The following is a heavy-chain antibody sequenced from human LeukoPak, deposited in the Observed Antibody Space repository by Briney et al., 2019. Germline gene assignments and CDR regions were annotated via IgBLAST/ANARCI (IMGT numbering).Heavy chain of an antibody. J-gene: IGHJ4*02. V-gene: IGHV3-9*01. CDR2: ISWNSGSI. Sequence: PGGSLRLSCAASGFTFDDYAMHWVRQAPGKGLEWVSGISWNSGSIGYADSVKGRFTISRDNAKNSLYLRMNSLRAEDTALYYCAKALYVVTGPLDYWGQGTLVTVSS. CDR3: AKALYVVTGPLDY. CDR1: GFTFDDYA. D-gene: IGHD2-21*02.